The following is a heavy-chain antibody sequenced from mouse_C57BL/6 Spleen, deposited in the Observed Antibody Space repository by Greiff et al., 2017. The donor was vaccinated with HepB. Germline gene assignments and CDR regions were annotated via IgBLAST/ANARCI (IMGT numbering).Heavy chain of an antibody. V-gene: IGHV5-16*01. CDR1: GFTFSDYY. CDR3: ARLGVYGNYLYAMDY. CDR2: INYDGSST. Sequence: EVHLVESEGGLVQPGSSMKLSCTASGFTFSDYYMAWVRQVPEKGLEWVANINYDGSSTYYLDSLKSRFIISRDNAKNILYLQMSSLKSEDTATYYCARLGVYGNYLYAMDYWGQGTSVTVSS. D-gene: IGHD2-1*01. J-gene: IGHJ4*01.